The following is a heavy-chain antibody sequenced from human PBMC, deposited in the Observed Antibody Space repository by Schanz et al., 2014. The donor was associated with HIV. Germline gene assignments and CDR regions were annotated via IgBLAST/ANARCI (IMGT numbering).Heavy chain of an antibody. J-gene: IGHJ4*02. CDR3: ARVKRDFLTGVLEVGY. V-gene: IGHV1-2*02. CDR2: INPSSGGT. D-gene: IGHD3-9*01. Sequence: QVQLLQSGTEVKTPGASVKVSCKASGYSFTSNFIHWVRQAPGQGLEWMGWINPSSGGTNLAQKFQGRVTMTRDKSITTVYLEMTRLSLDDTAVYACARVKRDFLTGVLEVGYWGQGTRVTVSS. CDR1: GYSFTSNF.